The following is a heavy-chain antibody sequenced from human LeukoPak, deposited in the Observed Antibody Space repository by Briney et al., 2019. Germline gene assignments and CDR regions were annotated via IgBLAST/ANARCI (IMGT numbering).Heavy chain of an antibody. V-gene: IGHV6-1*01. CDR2: TYYRSKWYN. D-gene: IGHD5-12*01. CDR1: GDSVSSNSAA. J-gene: IGHJ5*02. Sequence: SQTLSLTCAISGDSVSSNSAAWNWIRQSPSRGLEWLGRTYYRSKWYNDYAVSVKSRITINPDTSKNQFSLQLNSVTPEDTAVYYCARDHLRGYSGYDYEEGYWFDPWGQGTLVTVSP. CDR3: ARDHLRGYSGYDYEEGYWFDP.